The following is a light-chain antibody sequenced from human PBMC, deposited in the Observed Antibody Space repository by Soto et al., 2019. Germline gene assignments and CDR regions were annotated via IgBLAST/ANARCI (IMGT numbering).Light chain of an antibody. CDR2: AS. CDR3: QHYGTAAL. V-gene: IGKV3-20*01. Sequence: EIVLTQSPGTLSLSPGERATLSCRASQSVSDRYLAWYQQKPGQAPRLRIYASSRATGITDRFSVSGSGTDFTLTISRLEPGDFAVYYCQHYGTAALFGPGTKVDIK. J-gene: IGKJ3*01. CDR1: QSVSDRY.